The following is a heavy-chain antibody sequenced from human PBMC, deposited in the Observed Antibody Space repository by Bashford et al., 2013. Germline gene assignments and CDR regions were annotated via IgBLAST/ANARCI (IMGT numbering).Heavy chain of an antibody. J-gene: IGHJ6*02. CDR2: ISYDGSNK. CDR3: AKGLANYYYYGMDV. V-gene: IGHV3-30*18. Sequence: GSLRLSCAASGFTFSSYGMHWVRQAPGKGLEWVAVISYDGSNKYYADSVKGRFTISRDNSKNTLYLQMNSLRAEDTAVYYCAKGLANYYYYGMDVWGQGTTVTVSS. D-gene: IGHD3-3*02. CDR1: GFTFSSYG.